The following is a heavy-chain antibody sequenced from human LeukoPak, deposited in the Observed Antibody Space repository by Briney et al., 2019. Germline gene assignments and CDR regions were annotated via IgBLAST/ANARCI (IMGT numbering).Heavy chain of an antibody. Sequence: PGGSLRLSCSASGFTFNNYEMNWVRQAPGKGLEWVSVIYSGGSTYYADSVKGRFTISRDNSKNTLYLQMNSLRAEDTAVYYCARDQGIAAAAVEYGMDVWGQGTTVTVSS. CDR2: IYSGGST. D-gene: IGHD6-13*01. J-gene: IGHJ6*02. CDR3: ARDQGIAAAAVEYGMDV. CDR1: GFTFNNYE. V-gene: IGHV3-66*01.